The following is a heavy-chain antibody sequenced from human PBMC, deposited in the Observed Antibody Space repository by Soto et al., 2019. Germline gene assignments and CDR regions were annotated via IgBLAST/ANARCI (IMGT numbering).Heavy chain of an antibody. V-gene: IGHV1-18*01. D-gene: IGHD3-10*01. J-gene: IGHJ2*01. Sequence: HVQLVQSGAEVKTPGASVKVSCEASGYTFTSYGISLVRQAPGQGLEWIGWINTFNGNTIYAQNVQGRVSMTRETSTSTAFMDLRSLRSDDTAVYYCARDRMERNCGSDQGPGYFDLWGRGTLVTVSS. CDR3: ARDRMERNCGSDQGPGYFDL. CDR2: INTFNGNT. CDR1: GYTFTSYG.